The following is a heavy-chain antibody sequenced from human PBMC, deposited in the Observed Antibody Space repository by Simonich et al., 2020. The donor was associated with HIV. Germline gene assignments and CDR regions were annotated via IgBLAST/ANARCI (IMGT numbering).Heavy chain of an antibody. Sequence: VQLVESGGGVVQPGRSLRLSCAASRFTFSSYEMNWVRQAPGKGREWISYISSSDSTIYYADTGKDRFTISRDNAKNSLYLQMNSLRAEDTAVYYCARDHTTVTCFDYWGQGTLVTVSS. D-gene: IGHD4-17*01. CDR1: RFTFSSYE. CDR2: ISSSDSTI. J-gene: IGHJ4*02. V-gene: IGHV3-48*03. CDR3: ARDHTTVTCFDY.